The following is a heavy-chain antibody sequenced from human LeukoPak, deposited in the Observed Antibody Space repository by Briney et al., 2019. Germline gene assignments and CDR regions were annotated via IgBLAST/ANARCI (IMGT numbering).Heavy chain of an antibody. CDR2: IYYSGST. J-gene: IGHJ3*02. Sequence: SETLSLTCTVSGGSISSYYWSWIRQPPGKGLEWIGYIYYSGSTNYNPSLKSRVTISVDTSKNQFSLKLSSVTAADTAVYYCARQRRWSAFDIWGQGTMVTVSS. V-gene: IGHV4-59*08. CDR3: ARQRRWSAFDI. D-gene: IGHD5-24*01. CDR1: GGSISSYY.